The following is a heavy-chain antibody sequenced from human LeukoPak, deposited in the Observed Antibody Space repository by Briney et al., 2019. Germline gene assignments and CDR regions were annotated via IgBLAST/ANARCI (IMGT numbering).Heavy chain of an antibody. CDR3: ARGTLWIWYCSSTSCYYYFDY. J-gene: IGHJ4*02. CDR1: GGSFSGYY. V-gene: IGHV4-34*01. CDR2: INHSGST. Sequence: SETLSLTCAVYGGSFSGYYWSWIRQPPGKGLEWIGEINHSGSTNYNPSLKSRVTISVDTSKNQFSLKLSSVTAADTAVYYCARGTLWIWYCSSTSCYYYFDYWGQGTLVTVSS. D-gene: IGHD2-2*01.